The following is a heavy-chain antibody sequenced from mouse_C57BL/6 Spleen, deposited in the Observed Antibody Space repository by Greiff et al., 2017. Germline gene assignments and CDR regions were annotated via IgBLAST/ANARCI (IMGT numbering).Heavy chain of an antibody. J-gene: IGHJ3*01. D-gene: IGHD2-2*01. CDR2: ISSGSSTI. V-gene: IGHV5-17*01. Sequence: EVKLQESGGGLVKPGGSLKLSCAASGFTFSDYGMHWVRQAPEKGLEWVAYISSGSSTIYYADTVKGRFTISRDNAKNTLFLQMTSLRSEDTAMYYCARFGYPFAYWGQGTLVTVSA. CDR3: ARFGYPFAY. CDR1: GFTFSDYG.